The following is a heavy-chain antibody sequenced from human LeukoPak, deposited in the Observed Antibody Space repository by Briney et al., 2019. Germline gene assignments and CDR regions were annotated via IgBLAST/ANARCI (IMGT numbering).Heavy chain of an antibody. CDR2: ISGSGGST. CDR1: GFTFSSYA. Sequence: GGSLRLSCAASGFTFSSYAMSWVRQAPGKGLEWVSAISGSGGSTYYADSVEGRFTISRDNSKNTLYLQMNSLRAEDTAVYYCAKSDASWNDVLSFDYWGQGTLVTVSS. D-gene: IGHD1-1*01. J-gene: IGHJ4*02. V-gene: IGHV3-23*01. CDR3: AKSDASWNDVLSFDY.